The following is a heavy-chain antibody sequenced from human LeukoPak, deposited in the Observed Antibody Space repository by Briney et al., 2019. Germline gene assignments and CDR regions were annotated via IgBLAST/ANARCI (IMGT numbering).Heavy chain of an antibody. D-gene: IGHD3-22*01. V-gene: IGHV3-23*01. CDR3: AKSGQGPHMIVVVGYFDY. CDR1: GFTFSSYS. CDR2: ISGSFGST. Sequence: PGGSLRLSCAASGFTFSSYSMSWVRQATGKGLEWVSAISGSFGSTYYADSVKGRFTISRDTSKNTLYMQMNSMRAEDTAVSYCAKSGQGPHMIVVVGYFDYWGQGPLVTVSS. J-gene: IGHJ4*02.